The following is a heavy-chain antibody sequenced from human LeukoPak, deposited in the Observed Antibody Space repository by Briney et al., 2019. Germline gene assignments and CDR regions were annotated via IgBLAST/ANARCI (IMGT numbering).Heavy chain of an antibody. CDR3: VKQGYGETRYFES. CDR2: IRFDGSNE. J-gene: IGHJ4*02. Sequence: PGGSLRLSCRASGFVFSSYGKHWVRQAPGKRLEWVAFIRFDGSNEYYADSVKGRFTISRDNSKSTLYLQTTSLRVEDTALYYCVKQGYGETRYFESCGRGTLVTVSS. CDR1: GFVFSSYG. D-gene: IGHD5-12*01. V-gene: IGHV3-30*02.